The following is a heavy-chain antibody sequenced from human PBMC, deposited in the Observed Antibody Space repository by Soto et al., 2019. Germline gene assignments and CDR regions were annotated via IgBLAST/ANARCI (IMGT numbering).Heavy chain of an antibody. Sequence: QVHLQESGPGLVQPSETLSLTCTVSGGPVSSGNYYWNWIRQPPGKGLEWIAYVYYSGSTNYNPSLRSRVTTSVDASKNQFSLNLTSVTAADTAVYYCARLPRTGSPRYYLDSWGQGTLVTVSS. D-gene: IGHD1-26*01. V-gene: IGHV4-61*01. CDR2: VYYSGST. J-gene: IGHJ4*02. CDR3: ARLPRTGSPRYYLDS. CDR1: GGPVSSGNYY.